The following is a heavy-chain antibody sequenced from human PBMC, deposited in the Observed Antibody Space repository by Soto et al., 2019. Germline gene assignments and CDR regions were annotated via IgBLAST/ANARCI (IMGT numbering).Heavy chain of an antibody. CDR1: CGSIDSYY. CDR3: ARGREWRPMYFLY. Sequence: SETLSLTGTVSCGSIDSYYWSWIRQPPGNGLYCIGYIYYSVITKXXPSLKSRXXISVDTSQNHXSLKLXSVTAVYTALXYCARGREWRPMYFLYWCQGALVTVSS. V-gene: IGHV4-59*01. D-gene: IGHD3-3*01. CDR2: IYYSVIT. J-gene: IGHJ4*02.